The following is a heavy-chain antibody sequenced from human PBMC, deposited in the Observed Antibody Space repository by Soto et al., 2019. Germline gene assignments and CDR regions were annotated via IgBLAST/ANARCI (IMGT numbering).Heavy chain of an antibody. D-gene: IGHD2-15*01. Sequence: LSLTCTVSGGSISSSSYYWGWIRQPPGKGLEWIGSIYYSGSTYYNPSLKSRVTISVDTSKNQFSLKLSSVTAADTAVYYCARVPSAYCSGGSCPRYFDLWGRGTLVTVSS. V-gene: IGHV4-39*01. J-gene: IGHJ2*01. CDR2: IYYSGST. CDR3: ARVPSAYCSGGSCPRYFDL. CDR1: GGSISSSSYY.